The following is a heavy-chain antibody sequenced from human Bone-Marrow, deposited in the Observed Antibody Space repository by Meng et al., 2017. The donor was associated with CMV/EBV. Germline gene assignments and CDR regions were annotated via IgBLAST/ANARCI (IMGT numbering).Heavy chain of an antibody. CDR3: SIGEFDY. CDR2: INPNSGAT. Sequence: ASVKVSCKASGYTFTGYYLHWVRQAPGQGLEWMGWINPNSGATNYAQKFQGRVTMTRDTSISTAYMELSRLTSDDTAMYYCSIGEFDYWGQGTLVTVSS. V-gene: IGHV1-2*02. CDR1: GYTFTGYY. J-gene: IGHJ4*02. D-gene: IGHD3-10*01.